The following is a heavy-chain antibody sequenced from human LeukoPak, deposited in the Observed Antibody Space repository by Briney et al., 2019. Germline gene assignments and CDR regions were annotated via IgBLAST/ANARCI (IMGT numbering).Heavy chain of an antibody. CDR1: GFTFSGYW. D-gene: IGHD6-13*01. J-gene: IGHJ3*02. CDR2: IKQDGSEK. CDR3: ARDWQWQQLDGDAFDI. Sequence: GGSLRLSCAASGFTFSGYWMSWVRQAPGKGLEGVANIKQDGSEKYCVDSVKGRFTISRDNAKNSLFLQMNSLRAEDTAVYYCARDWQWQQLDGDAFDIWGQGTMVTVSS. V-gene: IGHV3-7*04.